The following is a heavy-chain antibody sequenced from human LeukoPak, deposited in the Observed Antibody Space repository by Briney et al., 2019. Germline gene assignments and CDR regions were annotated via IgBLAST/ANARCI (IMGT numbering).Heavy chain of an antibody. V-gene: IGHV4-34*01. J-gene: IGHJ3*02. D-gene: IGHD3-22*01. CDR2: INHSGST. CDR3: ARGPIDYYDRRPEDAFDI. Sequence: PSETLSLTCAVYGGSFSGYYWSWIRQPPGKGLEWIGEINHSGSTNYNPSLKSRVTISVDTSKNQFSLKLSSVTAADTAVYYCARGPIDYYDRRPEDAFDIWGQGTMVTVSS. CDR1: GGSFSGYY.